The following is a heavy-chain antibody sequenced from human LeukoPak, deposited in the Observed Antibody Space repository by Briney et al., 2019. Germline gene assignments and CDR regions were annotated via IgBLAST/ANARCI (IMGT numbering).Heavy chain of an antibody. J-gene: IGHJ4*02. Sequence: GASVKVSCKASGYTFTGYYMHWVRQAPGQGLEWMGIINPSGGSTSYAQKFQGRVTMTRDMSTSTVYMELSSLRSEDTAVYYCARGLFTSGSPVNFDYWGQGTLVTVSS. CDR2: INPSGGST. CDR1: GYTFTGYY. CDR3: ARGLFTSGSPVNFDY. D-gene: IGHD3-22*01. V-gene: IGHV1-46*01.